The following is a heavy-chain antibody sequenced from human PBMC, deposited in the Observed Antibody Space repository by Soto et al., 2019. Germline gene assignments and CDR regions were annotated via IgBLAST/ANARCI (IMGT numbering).Heavy chain of an antibody. D-gene: IGHD3-3*01. CDR2: ISRSGDST. J-gene: IGHJ4*02. CDR1: GFSLTSHA. CDR3: ARDTPRHDFWSGYSDS. V-gene: IGHV3-23*01. Sequence: ESGGDLVQPGGSLRLSCAASGFSLTSHAMSWVRQAPGMGLEWVSAISRSGDSTYYGASVKGRFIVSRDNSKNIVYLQMKKLRVEDTAVYYCARDTPRHDFWSGYSDSWGQGTLVAVSS.